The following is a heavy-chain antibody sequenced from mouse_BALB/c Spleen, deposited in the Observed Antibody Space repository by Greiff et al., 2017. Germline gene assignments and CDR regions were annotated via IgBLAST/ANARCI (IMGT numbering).Heavy chain of an antibody. V-gene: IGHV7-3*02. CDR1: GFTFTDYY. D-gene: IGHD1-1*01. CDR2: IRNKANGYTT. Sequence: EVKVEESGGGLVQPGGSLRLSCATSGFTFTDYYMSWVRQPPGKALEWLGFIRNKANGYTTEYSASVKGRFTISRDNSQSILYLQMNTLRAEDSATYYCARSTVVAPFAYWGQGTLVTVSA. CDR3: ARSTVVAPFAY. J-gene: IGHJ3*01.